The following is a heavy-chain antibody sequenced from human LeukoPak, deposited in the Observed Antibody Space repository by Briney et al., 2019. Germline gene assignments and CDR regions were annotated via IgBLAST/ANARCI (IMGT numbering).Heavy chain of an antibody. Sequence: GGSLRLSCAASGFTVSSNYMSWVRQAPGKGLEWVSVIYSGGSTYYADSVKGRFTISRDNSKNTLYLQMNSLRAEDTAVYYCAKDLTNGVPYYFDYWGQGTLVTVSS. D-gene: IGHD2-8*01. J-gene: IGHJ4*02. CDR3: AKDLTNGVPYYFDY. CDR1: GFTVSSNY. V-gene: IGHV3-53*01. CDR2: IYSGGST.